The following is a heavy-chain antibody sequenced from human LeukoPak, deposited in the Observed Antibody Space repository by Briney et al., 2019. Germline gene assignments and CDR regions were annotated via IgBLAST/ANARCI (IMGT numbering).Heavy chain of an antibody. V-gene: IGHV4-39*01. D-gene: IGHD6-19*01. J-gene: IGHJ4*02. CDR1: GGSITSSSYY. CDR2: FYYGGNT. CDR3: ARIKYNGGWFSSFDY. Sequence: KPSEPLSLPCPVSGGSITSSSYYWGWIRQPPGKGLEWIWIFYYGGNTYYNPSLKSRVTISVDTSKNQFSLKLSSVTAADTAVFYCARIKYNGGWFSSFDYWGQGTLVTVSS.